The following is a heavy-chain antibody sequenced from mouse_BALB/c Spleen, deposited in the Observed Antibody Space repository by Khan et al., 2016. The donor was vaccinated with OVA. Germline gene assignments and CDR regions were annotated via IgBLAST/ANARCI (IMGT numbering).Heavy chain of an antibody. D-gene: IGHD1-1*02. CDR2: IWSGGST. CDR3: ARNRGWYFDY. Sequence: QVQLKESGPGLVQPSQSLSITCTVSGFSLTNYGVHWVRQSPGKGLEWLGVIWSGGSTDYDAAFISRLSISKDNSKSQLFFKMNSLQTNDTALYYCARNRGWYFDYWGQGTTLTVSS. CDR1: GFSLTNYG. V-gene: IGHV2-2*02. J-gene: IGHJ2*01.